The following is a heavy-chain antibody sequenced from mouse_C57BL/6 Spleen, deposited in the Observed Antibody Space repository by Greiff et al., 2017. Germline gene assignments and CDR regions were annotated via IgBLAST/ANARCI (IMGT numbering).Heavy chain of an antibody. CDR3: APEGWCTRFDY. Sequence: EVQLQQSVAELVRPGASVKLSCTASGFNIKNYYLHWVKQRPEQGLEWIGRIDPENGSTKYAPKFKCRATITADTSSNTAYLQLSSLTSADTAIYSCAPEGWCTRFDYWGQGTTLTVST. D-gene: IGHD1-1*02. J-gene: IGHJ2*01. V-gene: IGHV14-3*01. CDR1: GFNIKNYY. CDR2: IDPENGST.